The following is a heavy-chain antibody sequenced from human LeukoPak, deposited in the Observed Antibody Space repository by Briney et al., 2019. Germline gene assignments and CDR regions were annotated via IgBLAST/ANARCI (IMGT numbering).Heavy chain of an antibody. CDR1: GFTLNDYS. J-gene: IGHJ4*02. CDR3: ARGSSGYDY. V-gene: IGHV3-30*03. D-gene: IGHD3-22*01. Sequence: GRSLRLSCAASGFTLNDYSMHWVRQAPRKGLEWVAVISYDGNNKYYADSVKGRFTISRDNSKNTLYLQMNSLRAEDTAVYYCARGSSGYDYWGQGTLVTASS. CDR2: ISYDGNNK.